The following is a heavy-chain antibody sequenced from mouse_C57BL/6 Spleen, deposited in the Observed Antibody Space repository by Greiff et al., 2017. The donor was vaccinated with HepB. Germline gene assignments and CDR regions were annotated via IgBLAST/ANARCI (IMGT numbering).Heavy chain of an antibody. CDR3: ARGGIYYGYEDAMDY. CDR1: GYSITSGYD. CDR2: ISYSGST. Sequence: EVKLVESGPGMVKPSQSLSLTCTVTGYSITSGYDWHWIRHFPGNKLEWMGYISYSGSTNYNPSLKSRISITHDTSKNHFFLKLNSVTTEDTATYYCARGGIYYGYEDAMDYWGQGTSVTVSS. J-gene: IGHJ4*01. V-gene: IGHV3-1*01. D-gene: IGHD2-2*01.